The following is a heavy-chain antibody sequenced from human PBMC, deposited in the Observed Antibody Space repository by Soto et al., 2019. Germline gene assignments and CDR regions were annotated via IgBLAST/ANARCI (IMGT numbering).Heavy chain of an antibody. D-gene: IGHD2-15*01. CDR3: AKVVVGATSRSDFDS. CDR2: AAYSGGT. V-gene: IGHV4-39*01. CDR1: GGSIANNNYF. J-gene: IGHJ4*02. Sequence: PSETLSLTCTVSGGSIANNNYFWGWVRQPPGKGLEWIGSAAYSGGTYKNPSLKSRVTVSVDTSKNQFSLKLTSVTAADTAVYYCAKVVVGATSRSDFDSWGQGTMVTVYS.